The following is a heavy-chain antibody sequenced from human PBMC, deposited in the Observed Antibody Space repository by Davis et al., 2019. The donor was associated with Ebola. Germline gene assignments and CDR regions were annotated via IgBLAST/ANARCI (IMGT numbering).Heavy chain of an antibody. CDR2: IKSDGSEK. CDR1: GFSFSSYS. Sequence: GESLKISCAASGFSFSSYSMNWVRQAPGKGLEWVANIKSDGSEKNLMDAVKGRFTISRDNSKNTLYLQMNSLRADDTAVYYCAKDRRGYNSAADYWGQGTLVTVSS. J-gene: IGHJ4*02. D-gene: IGHD5-24*01. V-gene: IGHV3-7*03. CDR3: AKDRRGYNSAADY.